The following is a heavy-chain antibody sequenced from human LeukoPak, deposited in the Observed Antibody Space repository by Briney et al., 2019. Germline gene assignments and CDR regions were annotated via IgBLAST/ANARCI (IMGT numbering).Heavy chain of an antibody. CDR2: IIPIFGTA. V-gene: IGHV1-69*05. D-gene: IGHD3-22*01. CDR1: GGTFSSYA. CDR3: ARDVGYYDSSGLRGAFDI. J-gene: IGHJ3*02. Sequence: ASVKVSCKGSGGTFSSYAISWVRQAPGQGLEWMGRIIPIFGTANYAQKFQGRVTITTDESTSTAYMELSSLRSEDTAVYYCARDVGYYDSSGLRGAFDIWGQGTMVTVSS.